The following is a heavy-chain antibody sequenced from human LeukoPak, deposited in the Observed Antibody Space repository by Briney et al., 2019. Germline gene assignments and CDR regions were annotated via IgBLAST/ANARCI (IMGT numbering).Heavy chain of an antibody. J-gene: IGHJ4*02. CDR2: INTKGGT. CDR1: GVSMSAYQ. CDR3: ATSNDAKIAPFDH. Sequence: SETLSLTCTVSGVSMSAYQWSWVRQSPEKGLEWIGCINTKGGTSYNPSLKSRVTTSVDTSKSQFSLRLTSVTAADTAVYYCATSNDAKIAPFDHWGQGAPVTVSS. D-gene: IGHD2-21*01. V-gene: IGHV4-4*09.